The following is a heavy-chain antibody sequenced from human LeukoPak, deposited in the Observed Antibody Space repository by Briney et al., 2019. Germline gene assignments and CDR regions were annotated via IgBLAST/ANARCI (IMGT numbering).Heavy chain of an antibody. D-gene: IGHD6-13*01. CDR2: TYYRSKWYN. CDR1: GDSVSSNSAA. CDR3: ARVLSFPYSSSWYMYFDY. Sequence: SQTLSLTCAISGDSVSSNSAAWNWIRQSPSRGLEWLGRTYYRSKWYNDYAVSVKSRITINPDTSKNQFSLQLNSVTPEDTAVYYCARVLSFPYSSSWYMYFDYWGQGTLVTVSS. J-gene: IGHJ4*02. V-gene: IGHV6-1*01.